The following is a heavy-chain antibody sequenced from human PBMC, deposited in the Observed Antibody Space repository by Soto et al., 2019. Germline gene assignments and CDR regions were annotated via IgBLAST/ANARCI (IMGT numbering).Heavy chain of an antibody. CDR1: GGSFSGYY. CDR3: ARDLWGYCGTDCYPLDV. V-gene: IGHV4-34*01. D-gene: IGHD2-21*02. J-gene: IGHJ6*02. CDR2: INHSGST. Sequence: PSETLSLTCAVYGGSFSGYYWNWIRQPPGKGLEWIGEINHSGSTNYNPSLKSRVTISVDTSKNQFSLKLNSVTAADTAVYYCARDLWGYCGTDCYPLDVWGQGTTVTVSS.